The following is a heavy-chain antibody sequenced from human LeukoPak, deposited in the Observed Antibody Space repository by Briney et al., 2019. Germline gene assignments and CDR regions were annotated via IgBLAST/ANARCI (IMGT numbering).Heavy chain of an antibody. D-gene: IGHD6-19*01. CDR2: IYYSGST. J-gene: IGHJ4*02. CDR3: ATQYSSGIDY. V-gene: IGHV4-59*01. CDR1: GGTISRYY. Sequence: SETLSLTCTVSGGTISRYYWSWIRQPPGKGLEWIGYIYYSGSTNYNPSLKSRVTISVDTSKNQFPLKLSSVPAADTAVYYCATQYSSGIDYWGQGTLVTVSS.